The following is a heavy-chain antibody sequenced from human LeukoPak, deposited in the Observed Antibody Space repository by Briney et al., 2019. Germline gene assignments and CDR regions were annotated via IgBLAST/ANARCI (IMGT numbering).Heavy chain of an antibody. J-gene: IGHJ4*02. CDR2: IYHSGTT. CDR1: GGSISNSY. CDR3: ARGGGTFDC. Sequence: SETLSLTCTVSGGSISNSYWSWIRQPPGKGLEWIGQIYHSGTTNYNPSLKSRVTISIDTSKNHFSLNMRSVTAADMAVYYCARGGGTFDCWSQGTLVTVSS. D-gene: IGHD4-23*01. V-gene: IGHV4-59*01.